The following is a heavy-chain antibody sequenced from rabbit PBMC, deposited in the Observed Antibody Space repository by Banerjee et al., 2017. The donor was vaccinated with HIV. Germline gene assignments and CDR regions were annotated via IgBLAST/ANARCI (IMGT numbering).Heavy chain of an antibody. CDR3: AREIYNNYGDLDL. CDR1: GFSFISSYY. J-gene: IGHJ4*01. Sequence: QSLEESGGDLVKPGASLTLTCTASGFSFISSYYMCWVRQAPGKGLEWIACIYTDSSGSTNYASWAKGRFTISKASSTTVTLQMTSLTAADTATYFCAREIYNNYGDLDLWGPGTLVTVS. V-gene: IGHV1S40*01. D-gene: IGHD2-1*01. CDR2: IYTDSSGST.